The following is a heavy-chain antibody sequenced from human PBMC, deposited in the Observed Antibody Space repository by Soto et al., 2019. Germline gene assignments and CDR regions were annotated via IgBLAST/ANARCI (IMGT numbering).Heavy chain of an antibody. CDR3: ARDARSSSFWSGYYTSGGMDV. CDR1: GGSISSSSYY. CDR2: IYYSGST. D-gene: IGHD3-3*01. V-gene: IGHV4-39*07. J-gene: IGHJ6*02. Sequence: SETLSLTCTVPGGSISSSSYYWGWIRQPPGKGLEWIGSIYYSGSTYYNPSLKSRVTISVDTSKNQFSLKLSSVTAADTAVYYCARDARSSSFWSGYYTSGGMDVWGQGTTVTVSS.